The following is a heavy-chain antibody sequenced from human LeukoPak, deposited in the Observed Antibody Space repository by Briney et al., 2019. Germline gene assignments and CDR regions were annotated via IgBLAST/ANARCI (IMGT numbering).Heavy chain of an antibody. J-gene: IGHJ3*02. V-gene: IGHV3-33*01. CDR3: AGSRSGSSWDAFDI. D-gene: IGHD6-19*01. Sequence: GGSLRLSCAASGFTFSSYGMHWVRQAPGKGLEWVAVIWYDGSNKYYADSVKGRFTISRDNSKNTLYLQMNSLRAEDTAVYYCAGSRSGSSWDAFDIWGQGTMVTVSS. CDR2: IWYDGSNK. CDR1: GFTFSSYG.